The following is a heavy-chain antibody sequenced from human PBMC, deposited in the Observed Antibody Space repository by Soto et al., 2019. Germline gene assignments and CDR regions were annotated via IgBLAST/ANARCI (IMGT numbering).Heavy chain of an antibody. CDR3: ASDFAPVYYYDSSGYYYFAFDI. J-gene: IGHJ3*02. CDR2: IKQDGSEK. Sequence: GSLRLSCAASGFTFSSYWMSWVRQAPGKGLEWVANIKQDGSEKYYVDSVKGRFTISRDNAKNSLYLQMNSLRAEDTAVYYCASDFAPVYYYDSSGYYYFAFDIWGQGTMVTVSS. V-gene: IGHV3-7*01. CDR1: GFTFSSYW. D-gene: IGHD3-22*01.